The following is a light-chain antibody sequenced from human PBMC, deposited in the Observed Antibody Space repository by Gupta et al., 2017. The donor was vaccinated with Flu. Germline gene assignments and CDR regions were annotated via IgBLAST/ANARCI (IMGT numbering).Light chain of an antibody. Sequence: DIQMTQSPSTLSASVGDRVTITCRASESINNNLAWYQQKPGRAPKLLIYKASALDIGVPSRFTATGSGREFTLAISSLEPDDFATYYCQQYAILPITFGGGTKVDMK. CDR3: QQYAILPIT. CDR1: ESINNN. CDR2: KAS. J-gene: IGKJ4*01. V-gene: IGKV1-5*03.